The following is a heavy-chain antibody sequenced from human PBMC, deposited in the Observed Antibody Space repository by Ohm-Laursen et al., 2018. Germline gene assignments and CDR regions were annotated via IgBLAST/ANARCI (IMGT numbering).Heavy chain of an antibody. J-gene: IGHJ4*02. D-gene: IGHD6-19*01. CDR2: INHSGST. V-gene: IGHV4-34*01. CDR1: GGSFSGYY. CDR3: ARVWSVAGTPPESNFDY. Sequence: GTLSLTWAVYGGSFSGYYWSWIRQPPGKGLEWIGEINHSGSTNYNPSLKSRVTISVDTSKNQFSLKLSSVTAADTAVYYCARVWSVAGTPPESNFDYWGQGTLVTVSS.